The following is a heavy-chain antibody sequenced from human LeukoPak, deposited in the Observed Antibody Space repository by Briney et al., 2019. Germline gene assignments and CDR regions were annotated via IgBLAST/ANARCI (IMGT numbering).Heavy chain of an antibody. CDR3: ATDGGYCSSTGCYNMGSFDY. V-gene: IGHV7-4-1*02. Sequence: ASVTVSCKASGYTFTSYAMNWVRQAPGQGLEWMGWINTNTGNPTYAQGFTGRFVFSLDTSVSTAYLQISSLKAEDTAVYYCATDGGYCSSTGCYNMGSFDYWGQGTLVTVSS. CDR2: INTNTGNP. D-gene: IGHD2-2*02. J-gene: IGHJ4*02. CDR1: GYTFTSYA.